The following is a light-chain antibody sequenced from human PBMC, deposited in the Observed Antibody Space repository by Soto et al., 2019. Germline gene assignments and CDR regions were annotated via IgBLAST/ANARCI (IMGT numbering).Light chain of an antibody. Sequence: EIVLTQSPGTLSVSTGERATLSCRSSQSVGSSYLAWYQQKPGQAPRLLIFGASNSSNGIPERFGGSGSVKDFTLTIYRLEPEDVAVYSCQQYATSLCTFGQGTRVEIK. V-gene: IGKV3-20*01. J-gene: IGKJ1*01. CDR2: GAS. CDR3: QQYATSLCT. CDR1: QSVGSSY.